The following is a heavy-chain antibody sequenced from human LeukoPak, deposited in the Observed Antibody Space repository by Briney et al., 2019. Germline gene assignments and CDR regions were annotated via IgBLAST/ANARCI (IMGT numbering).Heavy chain of an antibody. CDR3: ARSACYYDSSGYYCYDEDYYYMDV. V-gene: IGHV3-30*02. CDR2: IRYDGSNK. Sequence: PGGSLRLSCAASGFTFSSYGMHWVRQAPGKGLEWVAFIRYDGSNKYYADSVKGRFTISRDNAKNSLYLQMNSLRAEDTAVYYCARSACYYDSSGYYCYDEDYYYMDVWGKGTTVTVSS. CDR1: GFTFSSYG. D-gene: IGHD3-22*01. J-gene: IGHJ6*03.